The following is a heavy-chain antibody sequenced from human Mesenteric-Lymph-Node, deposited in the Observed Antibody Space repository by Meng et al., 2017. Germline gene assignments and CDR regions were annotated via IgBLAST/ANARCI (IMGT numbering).Heavy chain of an antibody. D-gene: IGHD3-10*01. J-gene: IGHJ4*02. Sequence: ASVKVSCKASGYTFTSYGISWVRQAPGQGLEWMGWISAYNGNTNYAQKLQGRVTMTTDTSTSTAYMELRSLRSDDTAVYYCARESRALYGSGSELDYWGQGTLVTVSS. CDR2: ISAYNGNT. CDR3: ARESRALYGSGSELDY. V-gene: IGHV1-18*01. CDR1: GYTFTSYG.